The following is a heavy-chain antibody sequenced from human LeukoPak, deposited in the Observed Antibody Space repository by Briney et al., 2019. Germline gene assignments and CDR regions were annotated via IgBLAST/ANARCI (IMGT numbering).Heavy chain of an antibody. D-gene: IGHD6-13*01. J-gene: IGHJ4*02. CDR2: IYTSGST. CDR1: GGSISSNY. CDR3: ARWTSSSWYRFDY. Sequence: SETLSLTCTVSGGSISSNYWSWIRQPAGKGLEWIGRIYTSGSTSYNTSLESRVTMSVDTSKNQFSLNLRSVTAADTAVYYCARWTSSSWYRFDYWGQGTLVTVSS. V-gene: IGHV4-4*07.